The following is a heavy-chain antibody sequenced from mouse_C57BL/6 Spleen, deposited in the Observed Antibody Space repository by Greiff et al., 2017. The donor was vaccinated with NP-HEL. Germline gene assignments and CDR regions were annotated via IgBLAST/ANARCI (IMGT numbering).Heavy chain of an antibody. D-gene: IGHD5-1-1*01. CDR2: IDPSDSYT. V-gene: IGHV1-50*01. J-gene: IGHJ4*01. CDR1: GYTFTSYW. Sequence: QVQLQQPGAELVKPGASVKLSCKASGYTFTSYWMQWVKQRPGQGLEWIGEIDPSDSYTNYNQKFKGKATLTVDTSSSTAYMQLSSLTSEDSAVYYCARGRYLYAMDYWGQGTSVTVSS. CDR3: ARGRYLYAMDY.